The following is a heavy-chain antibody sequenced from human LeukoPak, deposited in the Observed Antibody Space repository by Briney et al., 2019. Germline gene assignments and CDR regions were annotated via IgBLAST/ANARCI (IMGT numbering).Heavy chain of an antibody. D-gene: IGHD3-10*01. V-gene: IGHV3-64D*06. CDR1: GFTFSRYA. Sequence: GGSLRLSCSPSGFTFSRYAMRWARQAPGKGLEYGSAISSNGGSTYYADSVKGRFTISRDNSKNTLYLQMSSLRTEDTAVYYCVKDGSGSYYTYYFDYWGQGTLVTVSS. CDR3: VKDGSGSYYTYYFDY. J-gene: IGHJ4*02. CDR2: ISSNGGST.